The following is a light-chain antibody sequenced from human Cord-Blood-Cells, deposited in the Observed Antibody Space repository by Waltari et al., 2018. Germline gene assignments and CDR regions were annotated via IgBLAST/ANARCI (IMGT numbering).Light chain of an antibody. Sequence: QSALTQPASVSGSPGQSITISCTGTSSDVGSYNLVSWYQQHPGKAPKLMVYEGSKRPSGASTRFSGCKSGNTASLTSAGLQAGDEADYYCCSYAGSSTLVFGGGTKLTVL. CDR1: SSDVGSYNL. J-gene: IGLJ3*02. CDR2: EGS. CDR3: CSYAGSSTLV. V-gene: IGLV2-23*01.